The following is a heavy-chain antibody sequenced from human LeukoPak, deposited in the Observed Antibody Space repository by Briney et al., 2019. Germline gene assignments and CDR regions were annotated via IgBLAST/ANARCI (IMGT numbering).Heavy chain of an antibody. D-gene: IGHD5-24*01. CDR2: ISGPGSST. V-gene: IGHV3-23*01. CDR3: AKDQERKRWLEVPIGNY. CDR1: GFTFSNYA. Sequence: PGGSLRLSCAASGFTFSNYAMSWVRQAPGKGLEWVSTISGPGSSTYSADSVKGRFTISRDNSKNTLYLQMNSLRAEDTAVYYCAKDQERKRWLEVPIGNYWGQGTLVTVSS. J-gene: IGHJ4*02.